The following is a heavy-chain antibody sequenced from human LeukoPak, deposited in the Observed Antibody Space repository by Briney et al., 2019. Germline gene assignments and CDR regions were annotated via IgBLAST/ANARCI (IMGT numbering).Heavy chain of an antibody. J-gene: IGHJ4*02. CDR2: ISNSSSYI. Sequence: GGSLRLSCAASGFTFSSYSMNWVRQAPGKGLEWVSSISNSSSYIYYADSVKGRFTISRDNAKNSLYLQMNSLRAEDTAVYYCARALKTTSFGDFDYWGQGTLVTVST. CDR1: GFTFSSYS. CDR3: ARALKTTSFGDFDY. D-gene: IGHD3-3*01. V-gene: IGHV3-21*01.